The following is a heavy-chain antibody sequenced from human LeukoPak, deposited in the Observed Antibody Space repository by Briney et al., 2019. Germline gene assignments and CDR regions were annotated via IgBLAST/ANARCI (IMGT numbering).Heavy chain of an antibody. CDR2: ITSSSSAI. V-gene: IGHV3-48*01. CDR3: ARVRGSYHFDY. D-gene: IGHD1-26*01. J-gene: IGHJ4*02. CDR1: GITFSGYS. Sequence: GGSLRLSCAASGITFSGYSMNWVRQAPGKGLEWVSYITSSSSAIYYADSVKGRFTISRDNAKNSLYLQMNSLRAEDTAVYYCARVRGSYHFDYWGQGTLVTVSS.